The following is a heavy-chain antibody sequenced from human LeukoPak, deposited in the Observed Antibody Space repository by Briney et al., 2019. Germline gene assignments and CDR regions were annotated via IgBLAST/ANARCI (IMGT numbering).Heavy chain of an antibody. CDR3: ARSRYYDSSGVFDY. Sequence: PGRSLRLSCADPRFTFSSYAMHWVRQAPGKGLEWVAVISYDGSNKYYADSVKGRFAISRDNSKNTLNLQMNSLRAEDTAVYYCARSRYYDSSGVFDYWGQGTLVTVSS. D-gene: IGHD3-22*01. CDR1: RFTFSSYA. CDR2: ISYDGSNK. J-gene: IGHJ4*02. V-gene: IGHV3-30*09.